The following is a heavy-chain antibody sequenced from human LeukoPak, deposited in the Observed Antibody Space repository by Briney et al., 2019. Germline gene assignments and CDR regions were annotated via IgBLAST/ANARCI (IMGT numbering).Heavy chain of an antibody. V-gene: IGHV3-48*02. J-gene: IGHJ4*02. CDR2: ISTGSGTL. D-gene: IGHD1-20*01. CDR3: ARDHNWAFDY. Sequence: SGRSLRLSCVASGFTFSTYSMNWVRQVPGEGLEWVSYISTGSGTLYNADSVNGRSTNSRDNAKNSLYLQMNNLRDEDTAVYYCARDHNWAFDYWGQGTLVTVSS. CDR1: GFTFSTYS.